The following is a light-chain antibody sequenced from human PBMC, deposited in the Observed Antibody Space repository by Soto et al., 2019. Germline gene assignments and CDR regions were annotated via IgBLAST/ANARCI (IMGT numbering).Light chain of an antibody. CDR3: TSYSSSSPVL. V-gene: IGLV2-14*01. CDR1: SSDVGAYNY. CDR2: EVT. J-gene: IGLJ2*01. Sequence: QSVLTQPASVSGSLGQSITISCTGTSSDVGAYNYVSWYQQHPDKAPKLLIFEVTNRPSGVSGRFSGPKSGITASLSISGLQPEDEADYFCTSYSSSSPVLFGGGTKLTVL.